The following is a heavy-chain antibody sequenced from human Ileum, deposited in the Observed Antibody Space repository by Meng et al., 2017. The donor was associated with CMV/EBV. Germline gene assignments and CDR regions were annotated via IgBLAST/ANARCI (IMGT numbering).Heavy chain of an antibody. CDR1: GFTFSDFW. CDR2: INQDGAIE. CDR3: ARPPARMLDY. J-gene: IGHJ4*02. D-gene: IGHD2-2*01. V-gene: IGHV3-7*01. Sequence: GESLKISCAVSGFTFSDFWMTWLRQSPGRGLEWVANINQDGAIEQYLDSVKGRFTVPRDNAKNLLYLQMNILRAEDTAVYYCARPPARMLDYWGRGTLVTVSS.